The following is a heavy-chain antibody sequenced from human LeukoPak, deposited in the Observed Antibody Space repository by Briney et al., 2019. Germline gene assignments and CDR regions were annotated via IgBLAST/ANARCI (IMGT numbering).Heavy chain of an antibody. Sequence: ASVKVSCKASGYTFTSYGISWVRQAPGQGLEWMGWISAYNGNTNYAQKLQGRVTMTTDTSTSTAYMELRSLRSEDTAVYYCANGRPFRAADDAVDYWGQGTLVTVSS. CDR1: GYTFTSYG. CDR3: ANGRPFRAADDAVDY. J-gene: IGHJ4*02. D-gene: IGHD6-13*01. V-gene: IGHV1-18*01. CDR2: ISAYNGNT.